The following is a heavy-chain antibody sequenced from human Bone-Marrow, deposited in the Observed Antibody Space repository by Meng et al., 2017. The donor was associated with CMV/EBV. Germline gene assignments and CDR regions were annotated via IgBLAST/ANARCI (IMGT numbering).Heavy chain of an antibody. Sequence: GGSLRLSCKGSGYSFTSYWIGWVRQMPGKGLEWTGIIYPGDSDTRYSPSFQGQVTISADKSISTAYLQWSSLKASDTAMYYCARLAAPWGIADLDYWGQGTLVTVSS. V-gene: IGHV5-51*01. CDR2: IYPGDSDT. CDR1: GYSFTSYW. J-gene: IGHJ4*02. CDR3: ARLAAPWGIADLDY. D-gene: IGHD6-13*01.